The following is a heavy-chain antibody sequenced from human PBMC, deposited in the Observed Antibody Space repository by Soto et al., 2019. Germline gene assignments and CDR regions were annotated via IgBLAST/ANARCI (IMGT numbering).Heavy chain of an antibody. J-gene: IGHJ5*02. D-gene: IGHD6-13*01. Sequence: TGGSLRLSCAASGFTFDDYAMHWVRQAPGKGLEWVSGISWNTDIIGYADSVKGRFTISRDNSKNTLYLQMNSLRAEDTAVYYCAKVAGAAAGKWRFDPWGQGSLLTGSS. CDR2: ISWNTDII. CDR1: GFTFDDYA. V-gene: IGHV3-9*01. CDR3: AKVAGAAAGKWRFDP.